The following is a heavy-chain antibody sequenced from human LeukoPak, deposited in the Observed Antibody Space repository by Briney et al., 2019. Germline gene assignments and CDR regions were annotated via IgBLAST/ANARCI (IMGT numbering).Heavy chain of an antibody. Sequence: GAPVKVSCKASGYTFTSYGISWVRQAPGQGLEWMGWISAYNGNTNYAQKLQGRVTMTTDTSTSTAYMELRSLRSDDTAVYYCAREAKGSSGYYCYFDYWGQGTLVTVSS. D-gene: IGHD3-22*01. CDR3: AREAKGSSGYYCYFDY. CDR2: ISAYNGNT. CDR1: GYTFTSYG. V-gene: IGHV1-18*01. J-gene: IGHJ4*02.